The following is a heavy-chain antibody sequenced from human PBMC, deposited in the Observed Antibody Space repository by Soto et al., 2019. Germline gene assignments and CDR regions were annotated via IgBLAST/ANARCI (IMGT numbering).Heavy chain of an antibody. Sequence: GGSLRLSCAASGFTFSSYAMSWVRQAPGKGLEWVSAISGSGGSTYYADSMKGRFTISRDNSKNTLNLQMNSLRAEDTAVYYCAKSVSSGWFSFDYWGQGTLVTVSS. CDR1: GFTFSSYA. CDR3: AKSVSSGWFSFDY. J-gene: IGHJ4*02. CDR2: ISGSGGST. V-gene: IGHV3-23*01. D-gene: IGHD6-19*01.